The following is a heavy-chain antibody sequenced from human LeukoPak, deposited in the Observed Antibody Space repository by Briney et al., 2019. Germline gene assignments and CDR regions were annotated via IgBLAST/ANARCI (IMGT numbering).Heavy chain of an antibody. Sequence: ASVKVSCKGSGGTPSSYTISWVRQAPGQGLEWMGGIIPIFGTANYAQKFQGRVTITADESTSTAYMELSSLRSEDTAVHYCARSSRYYDSSGLQAYYFDYWGQGTLVTVSS. J-gene: IGHJ4*02. CDR2: IIPIFGTA. V-gene: IGHV1-69*01. D-gene: IGHD3-22*01. CDR3: ARSSRYYDSSGLQAYYFDY. CDR1: GGTPSSYT.